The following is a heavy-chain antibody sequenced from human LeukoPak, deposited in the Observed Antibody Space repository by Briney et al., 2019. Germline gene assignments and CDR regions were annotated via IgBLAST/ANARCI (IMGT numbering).Heavy chain of an antibody. V-gene: IGHV4-34*01. CDR1: GGSFSGYY. CDR2: INHSGST. D-gene: IGHD2-21*02. Sequence: SETLSLTCAVYGGSFSGYYWSWIRQPPGKGLEWIGEINHSGSTNYNPSLKSRVTISVDTSKNQFSLKLSSVTAADTAVYYCARSRLGVVVTSFDYWGQGTLVTVSS. CDR3: ARSRLGVVVTSFDY. J-gene: IGHJ4*02.